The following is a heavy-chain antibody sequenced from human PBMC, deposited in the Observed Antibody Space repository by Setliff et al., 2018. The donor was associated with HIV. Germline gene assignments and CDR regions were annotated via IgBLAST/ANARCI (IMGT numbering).Heavy chain of an antibody. J-gene: IGHJ4*02. D-gene: IGHD6-19*01. CDR1: GDSISSSTYY. CDR3: ARDGLLVAGIRLDN. V-gene: IGHV4-39*07. Sequence: LSLTCTVSGDSISSSTYYWGWIRQPPGRGLEWIGSIFYTGFTYYSPSLESRVTMSVDTSKNQFSLRVRSVTAADTAVYYCARDGLLVAGIRLDNWGQGTLVTVSS. CDR2: IFYTGFT.